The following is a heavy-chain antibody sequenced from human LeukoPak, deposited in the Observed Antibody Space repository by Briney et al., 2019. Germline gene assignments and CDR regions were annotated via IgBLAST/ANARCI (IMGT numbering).Heavy chain of an antibody. CDR2: ISSSSSYT. Sequence: PGGSLRLSCAASGFTFSYYTMNWVRQAPGKGLEWVSYISSSSSYTNYADSVKGRFTISRDNAKNSLYLQMNSLRAEDTAVYYCARDGGGAHIVRWFDYWGQGTLVTVSS. CDR3: ARDGGGAHIVRWFDY. J-gene: IGHJ4*02. V-gene: IGHV3-11*05. D-gene: IGHD2-21*01. CDR1: GFTFSYYT.